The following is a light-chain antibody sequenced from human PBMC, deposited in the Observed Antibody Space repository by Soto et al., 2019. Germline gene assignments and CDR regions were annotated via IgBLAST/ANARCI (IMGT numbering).Light chain of an antibody. Sequence: QSVLTQPPSVSGAPGQGVTISCTGSSSNIGEGYDVHWYRQLPGTAPKLLIYGHNNRPSGVPDRFSASKSGTSASLAITGLQSEDEADYYCQSFDDSLSRVVFGGGTKLTV. J-gene: IGLJ2*01. CDR1: SSNIGEGYD. V-gene: IGLV1-40*01. CDR2: GHN. CDR3: QSFDDSLSRVV.